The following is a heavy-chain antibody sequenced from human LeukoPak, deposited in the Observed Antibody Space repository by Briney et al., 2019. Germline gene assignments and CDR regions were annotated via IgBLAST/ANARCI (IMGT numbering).Heavy chain of an antibody. CDR2: IYSGGST. D-gene: IGHD2-15*01. J-gene: IGHJ3*02. Sequence: GGSLRLSCAASGFTVSSNYMSWVRQAPGKGLEWVSVIYSGGSTYYADSVKGRFTISRHNSKNTLYLQMNSLRAEDTAVYCCARSRYCSGGSCYLGAFDIWGQGTMVTVSS. V-gene: IGHV3-53*04. CDR3: ARSRYCSGGSCYLGAFDI. CDR1: GFTVSSNY.